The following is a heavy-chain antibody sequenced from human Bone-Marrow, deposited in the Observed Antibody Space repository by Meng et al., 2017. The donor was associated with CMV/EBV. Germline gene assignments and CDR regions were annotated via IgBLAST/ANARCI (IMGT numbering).Heavy chain of an antibody. Sequence: GESLKISCAASGFTFSSYAMHWVRQAPGKGLEWVTVISYDGNTKYHADSLKGRFTISRDNSKNTLYQQMNSLRVEDTAVYYCARARYLEWLSPHAFDIWGQGTMVTVSS. J-gene: IGHJ3*02. CDR3: ARARYLEWLSPHAFDI. V-gene: IGHV3-30*04. D-gene: IGHD3-3*01. CDR2: ISYDGNTK. CDR1: GFTFSSYA.